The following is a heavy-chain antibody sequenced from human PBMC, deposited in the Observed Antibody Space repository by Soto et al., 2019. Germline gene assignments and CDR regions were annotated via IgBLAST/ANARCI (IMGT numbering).Heavy chain of an antibody. J-gene: IGHJ4*02. D-gene: IGHD5-12*01. V-gene: IGHV4-38-2*01. CDR2: VDHSGST. CDR1: GYVITSGYY. Sequence: LPLTCVVSGYVITSGYYWGWIRQPPGKGLEWIGTVDHSGSTYYDPSLQGRVTISIDTSKNQFSLKLTSVTAADTALYYCARYFHTYSGPPIWGQGTLVTVSS. CDR3: ARYFHTYSGPPI.